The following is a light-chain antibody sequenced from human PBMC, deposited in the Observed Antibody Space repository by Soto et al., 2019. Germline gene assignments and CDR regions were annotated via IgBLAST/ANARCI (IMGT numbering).Light chain of an antibody. Sequence: EIVMTQSPATLSVSPGERATLSCRASQSVSSNLAWYQQKPGQAPRLLIYGASTRATGIPARCSGSGSGTEFTPTLSSLQSEDFAVYYCQQYNNWPPWTFGQGPKVEIK. CDR1: QSVSSN. CDR2: GAS. J-gene: IGKJ1*01. CDR3: QQYNNWPPWT. V-gene: IGKV3-15*01.